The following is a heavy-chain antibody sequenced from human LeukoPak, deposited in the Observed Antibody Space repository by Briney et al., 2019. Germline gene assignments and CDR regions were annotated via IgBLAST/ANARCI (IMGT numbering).Heavy chain of an antibody. CDR3: ARDPGSLFYYYYGMDV. CDR1: GFIFSSYS. Sequence: GRSLRLSCAASGFIFSSYSMNWVRQAPGKGLEWVSSISSSSSYIYYADSVKGRFTISRDNAKNSLYLQMNSLRAEDTAGYYCARDPGSLFYYYYGMDVWGQGTTVTVSS. CDR2: ISSSSSYI. D-gene: IGHD3-10*01. V-gene: IGHV3-21*01. J-gene: IGHJ6*02.